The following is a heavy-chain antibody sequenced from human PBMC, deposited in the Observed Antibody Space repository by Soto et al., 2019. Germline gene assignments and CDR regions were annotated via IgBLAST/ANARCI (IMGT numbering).Heavy chain of an antibody. V-gene: IGHV4-39*01. D-gene: IGHD3-10*01. Sequence: PSETLSLTCTVSGGSISSSSYYWGWIRQPPGKGLEWIGSIYYSGSTYYNPSLKSRVTISVDTSKNQFSLKLSSVTAADTAVYYCARHDGLVVRGDLNYYYYYMDVWGKGTTVTVSS. CDR3: ARHDGLVVRGDLNYYYYYMDV. J-gene: IGHJ6*03. CDR2: IYYSGST. CDR1: GGSISSSSYY.